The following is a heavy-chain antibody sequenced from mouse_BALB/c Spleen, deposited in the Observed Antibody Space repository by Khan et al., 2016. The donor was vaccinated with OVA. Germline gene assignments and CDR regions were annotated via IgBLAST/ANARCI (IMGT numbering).Heavy chain of an antibody. V-gene: IGHV5-12*02. Sequence: EVELVESGGVLVQPGGSLKLSCATSGCTFSDYYMCWVRQTPEKRLEWVAYITSDGGSTYYPDTVKGRFTISRDNAKNTLYLQMSRLKSEDTAIYYCARRGDVYSWFTYWGQGTLVTVSA. CDR1: GCTFSDYY. J-gene: IGHJ3*01. CDR2: ITSDGGST. D-gene: IGHD1-1*01. CDR3: ARRGDVYSWFTY.